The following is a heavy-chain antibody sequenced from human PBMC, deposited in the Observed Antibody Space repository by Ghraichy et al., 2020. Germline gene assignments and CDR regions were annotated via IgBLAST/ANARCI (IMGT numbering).Heavy chain of an antibody. D-gene: IGHD1-1*01. CDR3: ARPSSHNDLEGFDI. J-gene: IGHJ3*02. CDR1: GYSIRSGYF. Sequence: SQTLSLTCTVSGYSIRSGYFWGWVRQSPRKGLEWIGSVYHTGSTHHNPSLERRLTILVDTSMNHFSLKLRSVTAADTAVYYCARPSSHNDLEGFDIWGQGTVVIVSS. CDR2: VYHTGST. V-gene: IGHV4-38-2*02.